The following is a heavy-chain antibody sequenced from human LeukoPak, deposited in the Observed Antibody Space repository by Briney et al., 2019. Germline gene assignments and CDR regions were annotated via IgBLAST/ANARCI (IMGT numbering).Heavy chain of an antibody. Sequence: PGGSLRLSCAASGFSVSTNYVSWVRQAPGKGLEWVAVISYDGSNKYYADSVKGRFTISRDNSKNTLYLQMNSLRAEDTAVYYCARDYYDSSGILDYWGQGTLVTVSS. J-gene: IGHJ4*02. D-gene: IGHD3-22*01. CDR1: GFSVSTNY. CDR3: ARDYYDSSGILDY. V-gene: IGHV3-30*03. CDR2: ISYDGSNK.